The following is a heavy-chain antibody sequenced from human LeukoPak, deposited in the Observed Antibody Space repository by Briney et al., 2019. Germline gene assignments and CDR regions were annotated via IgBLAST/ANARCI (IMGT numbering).Heavy chain of an antibody. CDR1: GFTFSSYA. D-gene: IGHD5-18*01. Sequence: GGSLRLSCAPSGFTFSSYAMHWVRQAPGKGLEYVSAISSNGCSTYYANSVKGRFTISRDKSKNTLYLQMGSLRAEDMAVYYCARRHSYGYDYWGQRTLVTLSS. V-gene: IGHV3-64*01. CDR3: ARRHSYGYDY. CDR2: ISSNGCST. J-gene: IGHJ4*02.